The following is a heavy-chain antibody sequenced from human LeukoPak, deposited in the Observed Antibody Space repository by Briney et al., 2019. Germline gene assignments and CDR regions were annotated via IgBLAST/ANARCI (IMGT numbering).Heavy chain of an antibody. CDR1: GFTFSSYS. J-gene: IGHJ4*02. CDR3: SAAVAGSFPG. V-gene: IGHV3-21*04. CDR2: ISSSSSYI. D-gene: IGHD6-19*01. Sequence: KSGGSLRLSCAASGFTFSSYSMNWVRQAPGKGLEWVSSISSSSSYIYYADSVKGRFTISRDNSKNTVYLQMSSLRTEDTAVYYCSAAVAGSFPGWGQGTLVIVSS.